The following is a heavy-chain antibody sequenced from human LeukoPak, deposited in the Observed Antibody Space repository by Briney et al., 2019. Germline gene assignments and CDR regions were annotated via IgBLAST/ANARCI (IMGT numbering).Heavy chain of an antibody. CDR3: ARHSHERGYSYGYVNNFFDY. CDR2: IYYSGSP. J-gene: IGHJ4*02. V-gene: IGHV4-39*01. CDR1: GGSISSTTYF. Sequence: PSETLSLTCTVSGGSISSTTYFWGWIRQPPGKGLEWIGSIYYSGSPYYNPSLKSRVTISVDTSKNQLSLRLSSVTAADTAVYYCARHSHERGYSYGYVNNFFDYWGQGTLVTVSS. D-gene: IGHD5-18*01.